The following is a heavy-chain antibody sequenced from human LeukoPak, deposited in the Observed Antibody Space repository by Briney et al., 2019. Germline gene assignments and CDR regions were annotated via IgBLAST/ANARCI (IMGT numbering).Heavy chain of an antibody. D-gene: IGHD4-17*01. V-gene: IGHV4-4*07. CDR2: IHTTGST. Sequence: SETLSLTCTASGGSISSYYWSWIRQPAGKGLEWIGRIHTTGSTNYNPSLKSRVTMSVDMSKKQFSLKLTSVTAADTAVYFCARGVGSFGDDPRDALDICGQGTMVTVSS. CDR3: ARGVGSFGDDPRDALDI. J-gene: IGHJ3*02. CDR1: GGSISSYY.